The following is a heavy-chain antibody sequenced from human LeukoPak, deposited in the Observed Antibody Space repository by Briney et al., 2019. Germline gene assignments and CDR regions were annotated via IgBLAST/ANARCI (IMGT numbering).Heavy chain of an antibody. CDR1: GYTFTSYY. D-gene: IGHD1-7*01. Sequence: ASVKVSCKASGYTFTSYYMHWVRQAPGQGLEWMGIIDPSGGSTSYAQKFQGRVTMTRDTSTSTVYMELSSLRSEDTAVYYCARDSLELRGKCENAFDIWGQGTMVTVSS. J-gene: IGHJ3*02. CDR2: IDPSGGST. V-gene: IGHV1-46*01. CDR3: ARDSLELRGKCENAFDI.